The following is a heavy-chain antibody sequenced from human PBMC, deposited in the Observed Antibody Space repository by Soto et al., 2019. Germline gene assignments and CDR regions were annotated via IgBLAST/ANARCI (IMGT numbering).Heavy chain of an antibody. D-gene: IGHD4-17*01. V-gene: IGHV3-23*01. J-gene: IGHJ3*02. CDR2: ISGSGGST. CDR3: ASEKRVSSTVTPDAFDI. CDR1: GFTFSSYA. Sequence: PGGSLRLSCAASGFTFSSYAMGWVRQAPGKGLEWVSAISGSGGSTYYADSVKGRFTISRDNSKNTLYLQMNSLRAEDTAVYYCASEKRVSSTVTPDAFDIWGQGTMVTVSS.